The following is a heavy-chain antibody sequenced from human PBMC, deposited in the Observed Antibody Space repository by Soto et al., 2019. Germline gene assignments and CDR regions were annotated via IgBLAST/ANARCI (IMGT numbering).Heavy chain of an antibody. CDR2: ISWNSGNI. V-gene: IGHV3-9*01. D-gene: IGHD2-2*01. CDR1: GFSFDDYA. J-gene: IGHJ4*02. Sequence: DVQVVEWGGGLEQPGRSLILSCAASGFSFDDYAMHWVRQAPGKGLEWVSCISWNSGNIVYSESVKGRFTISRDNAKNSLSLQMNSLRAEDTALYYCTKGSSTSCFSPLDHWGQGTLVTVSS. CDR3: TKGSSTSCFSPLDH.